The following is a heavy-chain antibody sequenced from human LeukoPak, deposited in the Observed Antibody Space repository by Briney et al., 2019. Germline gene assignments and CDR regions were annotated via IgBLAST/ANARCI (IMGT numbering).Heavy chain of an antibody. D-gene: IGHD1-26*01. J-gene: IGHJ4*02. V-gene: IGHV4-30-4*08. CDR3: ARAAIKLSSYPFDY. CDR1: GGSISSGDYY. CDR2: IYYSGST. Sequence: SETLSLTCTVSGGSISSGDYYWSWIRQPPGKGLEWIGCIYYSGSTYYNPSLKSRVTISVDTSKNQFSLKLSSVTAADTAVHYCARAAIKLSSYPFDYWGKGTLVTVSS.